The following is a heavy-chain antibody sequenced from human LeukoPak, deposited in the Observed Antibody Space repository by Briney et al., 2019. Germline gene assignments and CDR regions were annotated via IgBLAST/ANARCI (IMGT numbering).Heavy chain of an antibody. Sequence: RPSETLSLTCAVYGGSFSGYYWSWIRQPPGKGLEWIGEINHSGSTNYNPSLKSRVTISVDTSKNQFSLKLSSVTAADTAVYYCARIGLRSGSYIDYWGQGTLVTVSS. CDR1: GGSFSGYY. CDR2: INHSGST. CDR3: ARIGLRSGSYIDY. J-gene: IGHJ4*02. D-gene: IGHD1-26*01. V-gene: IGHV4-34*01.